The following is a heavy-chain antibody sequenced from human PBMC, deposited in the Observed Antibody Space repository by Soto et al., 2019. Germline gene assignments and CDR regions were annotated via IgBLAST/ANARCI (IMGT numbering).Heavy chain of an antibody. V-gene: IGHV3-23*01. Sequence: LRLSCAASGFTFSSYAMSWVRQAPGKGLEWVSAISGSGGSTYYADSVKGRFTISRDNSKNTLYLQMNSLRAEDTAVYYCAKTPYYDFWSGYLSHGMDVWGQGTTVTVSS. D-gene: IGHD3-3*01. CDR3: AKTPYYDFWSGYLSHGMDV. CDR1: GFTFSSYA. CDR2: ISGSGGST. J-gene: IGHJ6*02.